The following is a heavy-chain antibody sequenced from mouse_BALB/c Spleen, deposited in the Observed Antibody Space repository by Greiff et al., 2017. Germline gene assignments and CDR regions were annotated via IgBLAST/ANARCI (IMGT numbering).Heavy chain of an antibody. CDR2: IRNKANGYTT. Sequence: EVQLVESGGGLVQPGGSLRLSCATSGFTFTDYYMSWVRQPPGKALEWLGFIRNKANGYTTEYSASVKGRFTISRDNSQSILYLQMNTLRAEDSATYYCARHGNYFYFDYWGQGTTLTVSS. CDR3: ARHGNYFYFDY. D-gene: IGHD2-1*01. J-gene: IGHJ2*01. CDR1: GFTFTDYY. V-gene: IGHV7-3*02.